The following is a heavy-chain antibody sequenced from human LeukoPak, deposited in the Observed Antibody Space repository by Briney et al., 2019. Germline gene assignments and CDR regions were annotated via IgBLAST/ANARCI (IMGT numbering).Heavy chain of an antibody. D-gene: IGHD3-3*01. CDR1: GFLFRSNG. CDR2: VRSDGNVT. V-gene: IGHV3-30*02. J-gene: IGHJ4*02. Sequence: PGGSLRLPCEASGFLFRSNGMHWVRQAPGKGLGWVAFVRSDGNVTKYLDSIEGRFTISRDNSKNILYLQLSDVRPDDSAVYFCAKDHGFWSGFLFWGQGTLVTVSS. CDR3: AKDHGFWSGFLF.